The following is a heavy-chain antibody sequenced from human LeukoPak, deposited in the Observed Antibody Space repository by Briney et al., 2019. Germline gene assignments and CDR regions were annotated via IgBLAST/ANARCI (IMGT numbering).Heavy chain of an antibody. J-gene: IGHJ6*03. D-gene: IGHD3-10*01. CDR3: ARDRGHMDV. CDR2: ISSSSSYI. V-gene: IGHV3-21*01. Sequence: PGGSLRLSCAPSGFTFSHYSMNWVRQAPGKGLEWVSSISSSSSYIYYADSVKGRFTISRDNYKNTLYLQMNSLRGEDTAVYYCARDRGHMDVWGRGTTVTVSS. CDR1: GFTFSHYS.